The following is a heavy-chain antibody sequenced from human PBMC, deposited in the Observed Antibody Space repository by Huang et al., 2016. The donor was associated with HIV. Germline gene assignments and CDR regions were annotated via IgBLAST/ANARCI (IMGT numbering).Heavy chain of an antibody. CDR2: IKSKANGGAM. CDR3: VTNIRFLEWWGHFFFDL. V-gene: IGHV3-15*02. Sequence: EVQLVESGGALVKAGGSLRLSCVASGFIFTNAWMSWVSQVPGKGLEWIGRIKSKANGGAMDYSASVKDRFTISRDDSKDTLYLQMNNLTAEDTAVYYCVTNIRFLEWWGHFFFDLWGQGTLVAVSS. CDR1: GFIFTNAW. J-gene: IGHJ4*02. D-gene: IGHD3-3*01.